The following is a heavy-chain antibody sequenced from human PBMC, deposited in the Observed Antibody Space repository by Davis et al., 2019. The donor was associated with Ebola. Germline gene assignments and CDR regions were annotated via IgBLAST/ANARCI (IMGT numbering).Heavy chain of an antibody. CDR3: ARDKGGYSSSFDY. J-gene: IGHJ4*02. Sequence: GESLKISCAASGFTFSSYWMHWVRQAPGKGLVWVSRINSDGSNTSYADSVKGRFTISRDNAKNTLYLQMNSLRAEDTAVYYCARDKGGYSSSFDYWGQGTLVTVSS. CDR1: GFTFSSYW. D-gene: IGHD6-6*01. V-gene: IGHV3-74*01. CDR2: INSDGSNT.